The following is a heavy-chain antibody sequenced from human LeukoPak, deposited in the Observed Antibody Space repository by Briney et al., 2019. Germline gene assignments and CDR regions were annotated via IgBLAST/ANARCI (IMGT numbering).Heavy chain of an antibody. CDR3: ARGEGRVRYFDWLLYA. D-gene: IGHD3-9*01. CDR2: ISGSGGST. Sequence: GGSLRLSCAASGFTFSSYAMSWVRQAPGKGLEWVSAISGSGGSTYYADSVKGRFTISRDNSKNTLYLQMNSLRAEDTAVYYCARGEGRVRYFDWLLYAWGQGTLVTVSS. CDR1: GFTFSSYA. V-gene: IGHV3-23*01. J-gene: IGHJ4*02.